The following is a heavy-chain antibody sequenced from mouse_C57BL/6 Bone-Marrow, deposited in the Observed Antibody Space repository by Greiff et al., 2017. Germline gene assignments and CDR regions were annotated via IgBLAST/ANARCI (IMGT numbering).Heavy chain of an antibody. Sequence: VQLQQSGAELARPGASVKMSCKASGYTFTSYTMHWVKQRPGQGLEWIGYINPSSGYTKYNQKFKDKATLTADKSSSTAYMQLSSLTSEDSAVYYCGITTVVRYFDVWGTGTTVTVSS. V-gene: IGHV1-4*01. CDR2: INPSSGYT. CDR3: GITTVVRYFDV. D-gene: IGHD1-1*01. CDR1: GYTFTSYT. J-gene: IGHJ1*03.